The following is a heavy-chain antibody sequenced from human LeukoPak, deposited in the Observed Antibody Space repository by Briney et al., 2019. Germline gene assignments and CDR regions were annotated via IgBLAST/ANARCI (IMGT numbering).Heavy chain of an antibody. CDR1: GYTFTSYD. V-gene: IGHV1-8*01. J-gene: IGHJ4*02. Sequence: ASVKVSCKASGYTFTSYDINWVRQATGQGLEWMGWMNPNSGNTGYAQKFQGRVTMTRNTSISTAYMELSSLRSEDTAVYYCARASASYDQFDYWGQGTLVTVSS. D-gene: IGHD5-12*01. CDR2: MNPNSGNT. CDR3: ARASASYDQFDY.